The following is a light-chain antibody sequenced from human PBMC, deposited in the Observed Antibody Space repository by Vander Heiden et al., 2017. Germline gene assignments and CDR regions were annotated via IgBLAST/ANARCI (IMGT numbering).Light chain of an antibody. CDR1: QSVLYSSNNKGD. V-gene: IGKV4-1*01. J-gene: IGKJ1*01. CDR3: QQYYRCPKT. CDR2: WAS. Sequence: DLVVTRSPDSLAVSLGEKASINCESSQSVLYSSNNKGDLAWYQQKPGQAPKLLIYWASTRESGVPDRFSGSGSGTEFTLTISSLQAEDLAVYYCQQYYRCPKTFGQGTKVEIK.